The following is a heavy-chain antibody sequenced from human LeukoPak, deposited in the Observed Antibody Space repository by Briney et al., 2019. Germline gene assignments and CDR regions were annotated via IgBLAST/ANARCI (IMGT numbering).Heavy chain of an antibody. V-gene: IGHV4-39*07. CDR1: GGSISSSSYY. D-gene: IGHD3-16*02. CDR2: IYYSGST. Sequence: SETLSLTCTVSGGSISSSSYYWGWIRQPPGKGLEGIGSIYYSGSTYYNPSLKSRVTISVDTSKNQFSLKLSSVTAADTAVYYCARDGDYDYVWGSYRYTDEGAFDIWGQGTMVTVSS. CDR3: ARDGDYDYVWGSYRYTDEGAFDI. J-gene: IGHJ3*02.